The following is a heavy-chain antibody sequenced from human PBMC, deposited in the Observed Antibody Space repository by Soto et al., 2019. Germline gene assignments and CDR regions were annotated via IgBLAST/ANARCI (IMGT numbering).Heavy chain of an antibody. J-gene: IGHJ4*02. Sequence: ESGGGVVQPGRSLRLSCVASGFTFSSYGMHWVRQAPGKGLEWVAVISYDGSNKYYADSVKGRFTISRDNSKNTLYLQMNSLRDEDTAVYYCARKVWGSSWYSAIDYWGQGTLVTVSS. D-gene: IGHD6-13*01. CDR2: ISYDGSNK. V-gene: IGHV3-30*03. CDR1: GFTFSSYG. CDR3: ARKVWGSSWYSAIDY.